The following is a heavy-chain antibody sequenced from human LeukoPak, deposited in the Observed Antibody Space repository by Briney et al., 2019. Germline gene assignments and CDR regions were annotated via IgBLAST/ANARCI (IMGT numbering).Heavy chain of an antibody. D-gene: IGHD5-12*01. Sequence: GGSLRLSCAASGFTFNTYTMNWVRPAPGKGLGWVSCISSSSSYTYYADSVRGRFTISRDNAKRSLYLQMNSLRAEDTAVYYCARAADGVSGYDLYYFDYWGQGALVTVSS. J-gene: IGHJ4*02. CDR1: GFTFNTYT. V-gene: IGHV3-21*01. CDR2: ISSSSSYT. CDR3: ARAADGVSGYDLYYFDY.